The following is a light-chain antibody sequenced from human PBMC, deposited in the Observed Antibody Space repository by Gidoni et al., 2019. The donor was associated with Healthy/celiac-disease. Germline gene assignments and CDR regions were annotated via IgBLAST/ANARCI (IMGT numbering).Light chain of an antibody. Sequence: DIVMTQSPDSLAVSLGERATINCKSSQSVLYSSNNKNYLAWYKQKPGQPPKLLIYWASTRDSGVPDRFSGSWSVTDFTLTISSLQDEDVAVYYCQQYYSTPYTFGQGTKLEIK. CDR2: WAS. J-gene: IGKJ2*01. CDR1: QSVLYSSNNKNY. CDR3: QQYYSTPYT. V-gene: IGKV4-1*01.